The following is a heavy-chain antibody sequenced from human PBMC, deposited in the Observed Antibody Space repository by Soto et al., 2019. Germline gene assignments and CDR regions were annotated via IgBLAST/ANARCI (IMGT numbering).Heavy chain of an antibody. J-gene: IGHJ4*02. CDR3: ARIRRDFWSGQTRYYFDY. D-gene: IGHD3-3*01. Sequence: KESGPVLVKPTETLTLTCPVSGFSLSNARMGVSWIRQPPGKALEWLAHIFSNDEKSYSTSLKSRLTISKDTSKSQVVLTMTNMDPVDTATYYCARIRRDFWSGQTRYYFDYWGQGTLVTVSS. CDR1: GFSLSNARMG. V-gene: IGHV2-26*01. CDR2: IFSNDEK.